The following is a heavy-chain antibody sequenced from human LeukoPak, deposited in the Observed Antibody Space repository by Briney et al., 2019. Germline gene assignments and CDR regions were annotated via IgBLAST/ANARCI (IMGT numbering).Heavy chain of an antibody. V-gene: IGHV4-39*01. CDR1: GDSMTSSNYY. J-gene: IGHJ3*02. CDR2: ISSSGSA. D-gene: IGHD7-27*01. CDR3: ARSLSPLGDAFDI. Sequence: PSETLSLTCTVSGDSMTSSNYYWGWIRQPPGKGLEWIGSISSSGSAYYSPSLKSRVAISVDTSNNQFSLKLRSVTAADTAVHYCARSLSPLGDAFDIWGQGTMVTVSS.